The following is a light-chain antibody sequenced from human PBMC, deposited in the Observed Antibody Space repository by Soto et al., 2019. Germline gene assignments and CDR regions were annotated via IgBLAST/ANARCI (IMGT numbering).Light chain of an antibody. CDR1: SSNIGNNF. V-gene: IGLV1-47*01. J-gene: IGLJ1*01. CDR3: AAWSDGLSGLV. Sequence: QAVVTQPPSASGTPGQRVTISCSGGSSNIGNNFVFWYQQLPGTAPKLLIYRNDQRPSGVPDRFSGSKSDTSASLAISGLRTEDEAEYHCAAWSDGLSGLVFGTGTKVTVL. CDR2: RND.